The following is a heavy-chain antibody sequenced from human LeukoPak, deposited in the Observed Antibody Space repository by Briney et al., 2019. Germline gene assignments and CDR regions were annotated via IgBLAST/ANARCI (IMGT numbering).Heavy chain of an antibody. V-gene: IGHV3-48*02. D-gene: IGHD3-10*01. Sequence: GGSLRPSYAPSGITFITDSMSWASQAPGKGLQRVSYIDISSSTIHYSDSVKGRFHISRDNAKNSLYLQMNSLRDEDTGVYYCASRGNFQNWGQGTLVTVSS. CDR2: IDISSSTI. J-gene: IGHJ1*01. CDR1: GITFITDS. CDR3: ASRGNFQN.